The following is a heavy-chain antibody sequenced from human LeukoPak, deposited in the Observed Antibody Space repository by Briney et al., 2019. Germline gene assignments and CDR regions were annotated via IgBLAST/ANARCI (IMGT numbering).Heavy chain of an antibody. CDR2: ISYDGSNK. CDR3: AKVMDMYYYDSSGYYDY. Sequence: GRSLRLSCAASGSYAMHWVRQAPGKGLEWVAVISYDGSNKYYADSVKGRFTISRDNSKNTLYLQMNSLRAEDTAVYYCAKVMDMYYYDSSGYYDYWGQGTLVTVSS. J-gene: IGHJ4*02. D-gene: IGHD3-22*01. V-gene: IGHV3-30-3*01. CDR1: GSYA.